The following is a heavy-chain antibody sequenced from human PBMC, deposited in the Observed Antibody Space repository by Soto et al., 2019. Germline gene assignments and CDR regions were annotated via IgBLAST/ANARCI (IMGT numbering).Heavy chain of an antibody. V-gene: IGHV4-38-2*01. D-gene: IGHD3-22*01. CDR3: ARVGAWVPYYYDCIPCTVENWFDP. CDR2: IYHGGST. J-gene: IGHJ5*02. CDR1: GYSISSGYS. Sequence: SETLSLTCAVSGYSISSGYSWGWLRQPPGKGLEWSGSIYHGGSTYYNPSLNSRVTLSIDMANNHVSLILNSVTAADTAVYYCARVGAWVPYYYDCIPCTVENWFDPWGQGTLVTVSS.